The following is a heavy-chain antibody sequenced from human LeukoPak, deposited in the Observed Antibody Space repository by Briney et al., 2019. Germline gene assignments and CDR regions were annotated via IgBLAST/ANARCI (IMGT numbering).Heavy chain of an antibody. V-gene: IGHV4-39*01. Sequence: PSETLSFTCTVSGGSISSSSYYWGWIRQPPGKGLEWIGSIYYSGSTYYNPSLKSRVTISVDTSKNQFSLKLSSVTAADTAVYYCARLNSFGGFDYWGQGTLVTVSS. CDR3: ARLNSFGGFDY. CDR2: IYYSGST. CDR1: GGSISSSSYY. D-gene: IGHD3-16*01. J-gene: IGHJ4*02.